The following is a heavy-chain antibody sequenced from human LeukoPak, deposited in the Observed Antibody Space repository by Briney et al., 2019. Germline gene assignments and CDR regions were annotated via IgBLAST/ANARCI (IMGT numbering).Heavy chain of an antibody. CDR2: IRPDGGKK. CDR3: VKDDPVLHF. Sequence: GGSLRLSCSASGLTFSTCAMHWVRQAPGRGLEWLTLIRPDGGKKFYSDSMKGRFTVSRDNFKNMLYLEMNSLRSEDTAVYYCVKDDPVLHFWGQGTLVSVSS. V-gene: IGHV3-30*02. CDR1: GLTFSTCA. J-gene: IGHJ4*02.